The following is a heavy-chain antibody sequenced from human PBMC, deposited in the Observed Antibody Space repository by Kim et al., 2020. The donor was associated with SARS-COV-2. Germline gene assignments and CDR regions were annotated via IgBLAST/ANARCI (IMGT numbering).Heavy chain of an antibody. V-gene: IGHV3-48*02. J-gene: IGHJ5*02. CDR1: GFTFSSYS. CDR3: ARDPSYGSGSGSYFLRRNPIWFDP. Sequence: GGSLRLSCAASGFTFSSYSMNWVRQAPGKGLEWVSYISSSSSTIYYADSVKGRFTISRDNAKNSLYLQMNSLRDEDTAVYYCARDPSYGSGSGSYFLRRNPIWFDPWGQGTLVTVSS. CDR2: ISSSSSTI. D-gene: IGHD3-10*01.